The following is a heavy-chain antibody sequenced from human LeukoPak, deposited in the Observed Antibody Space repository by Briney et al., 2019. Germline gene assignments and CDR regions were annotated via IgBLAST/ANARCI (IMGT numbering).Heavy chain of an antibody. J-gene: IGHJ4*02. CDR3: ATSLRLYCSGGSCYSI. V-gene: IGHV4-34*01. D-gene: IGHD2-15*01. CDR1: GGSFSGYY. CDR2: INHSGST. Sequence: PSETLSLTCAVYGGSFSGYYWSWIRQPPGEGLEWIGEINHSGSTNYNPSLKSRVTISVDTSKNQFSLKLSSVTAADTAVYYCATSLRLYCSGGSCYSIWGQGTLVTVSS.